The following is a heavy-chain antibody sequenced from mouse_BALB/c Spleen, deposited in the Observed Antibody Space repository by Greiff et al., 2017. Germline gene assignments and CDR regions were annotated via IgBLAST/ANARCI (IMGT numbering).Heavy chain of an antibody. V-gene: IGHV8-12*01. CDR1: GFSLSTSGMG. Sequence: QVTLKECGPGILQPSQTLSLTCSFSGFSLSTSGMGVSWIRQPSGKGLEWLAHIYWDDDKRYNPSLKSRLTISKDTSSNQVFLKITSVDTADTATYYCARRLTGTFDDWGQGTTLTVSS. J-gene: IGHJ2*01. D-gene: IGHD4-1*01. CDR3: ARRLTGTFDD. CDR2: IYWDDDK.